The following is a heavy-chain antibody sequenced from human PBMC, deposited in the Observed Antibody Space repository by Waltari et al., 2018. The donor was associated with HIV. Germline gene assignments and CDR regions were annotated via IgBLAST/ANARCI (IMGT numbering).Heavy chain of an antibody. D-gene: IGHD4-17*01. Sequence: QEQFRQPGPRLVRPSQTLSLSCNVSGVSLTSASHYWSWIRHRPLKGLEWLGYIHSAGYTSSNPSFSGRVTLSMDSPKNEFSLMLASMTAADSGFYYCAGGERDGSGDYHHFDQWGQGTPVTVS. CDR1: GVSLTSASHY. V-gene: IGHV4-30-4*01. CDR3: AGGERDGSGDYHHFDQ. J-gene: IGHJ1*01. CDR2: IHSAGYT.